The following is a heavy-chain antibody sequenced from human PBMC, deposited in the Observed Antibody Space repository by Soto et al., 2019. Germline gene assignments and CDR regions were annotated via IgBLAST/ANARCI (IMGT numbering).Heavy chain of an antibody. Sequence: GASVKVSCKASGGTFSSYAISWVRQAPGQGLEWMGGIIPIFGTANYAQKFQGRVTITADESTSTAYMELSSLRSEDTAVYYCARAQNTRSGVVIRGEAFDIWGQGTMVTVSS. CDR2: IIPIFGTA. CDR3: ARAQNTRSGVVIRGEAFDI. V-gene: IGHV1-69*13. D-gene: IGHD3-22*01. J-gene: IGHJ3*02. CDR1: GGTFSSYA.